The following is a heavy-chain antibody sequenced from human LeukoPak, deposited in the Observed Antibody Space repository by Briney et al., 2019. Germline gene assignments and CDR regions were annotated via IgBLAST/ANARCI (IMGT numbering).Heavy chain of an antibody. Sequence: SETLSLTCTVSGGSISSYYWSWIRQPPGKGLEWIGYIYYSGSTNYNPSLKSRVTISVDTSKNQFSLKLTSVTAADTAVYYCARTYYYGSGSSGLDYWGQGTLVTVSS. CDR2: IYYSGST. CDR1: GGSISSYY. D-gene: IGHD3-10*01. V-gene: IGHV4-59*01. CDR3: ARTYYYGSGSSGLDY. J-gene: IGHJ4*02.